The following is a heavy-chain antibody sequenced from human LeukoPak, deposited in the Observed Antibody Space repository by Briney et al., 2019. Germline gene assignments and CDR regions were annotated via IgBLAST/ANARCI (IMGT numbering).Heavy chain of an antibody. J-gene: IGHJ3*02. CDR3: ASGDGYNLFAFDI. V-gene: IGHV4-61*05. D-gene: IGHD5-24*01. CDR1: SGSISTSNYY. Sequence: PSETLSLTCTVSSGSISTSNYYWGWVRQPPGKALEWIGNIFYSGSTNYNPSLKSRVTISVDTSKNQFSLKLSSVTAADTAVYYCASGDGYNLFAFDIWGQGTMVTVSS. CDR2: IFYSGST.